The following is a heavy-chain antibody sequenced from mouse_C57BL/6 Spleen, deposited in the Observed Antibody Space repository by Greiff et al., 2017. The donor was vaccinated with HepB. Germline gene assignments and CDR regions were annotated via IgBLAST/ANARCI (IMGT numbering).Heavy chain of an antibody. Sequence: EVQLQQSGPELVKPGASVKMSCKASGYTFTDYNMHWVKQSHGKSLEWIGYINPNNGGTSYNQKFKGKATLTVNKSSSTAYMELRSLTSEDSAVYYCARSEGRGSYDAMDYWGQGTSVTVSS. V-gene: IGHV1-22*01. J-gene: IGHJ4*01. CDR1: GYTFTDYN. CDR3: ARSEGRGSYDAMDY. D-gene: IGHD1-1*02. CDR2: INPNNGGT.